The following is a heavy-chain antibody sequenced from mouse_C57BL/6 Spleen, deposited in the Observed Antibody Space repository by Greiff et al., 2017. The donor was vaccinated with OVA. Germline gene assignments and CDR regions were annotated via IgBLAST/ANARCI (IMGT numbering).Heavy chain of an antibody. V-gene: IGHV1-18*01. CDR3: ARCPGDYDDGGYAMDY. D-gene: IGHD2-4*01. Sequence: DVKLQESGPELVKPGASVKIPCKASGYTFTDYNLDWVKQSHGKSLEWIGDINPNNGGTIYNQKFKGKATLTVDKSSSTASMELRSLTSEDTAVYYCARCPGDYDDGGYAMDYWGQGTSVTVSS. J-gene: IGHJ4*01. CDR1: GYTFTDYN. CDR2: INPNNGGT.